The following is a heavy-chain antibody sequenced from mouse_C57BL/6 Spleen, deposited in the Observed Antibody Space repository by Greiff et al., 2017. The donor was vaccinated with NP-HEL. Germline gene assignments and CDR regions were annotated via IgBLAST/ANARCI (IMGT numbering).Heavy chain of an antibody. J-gene: IGHJ1*03. D-gene: IGHD2-4*01. CDR3: ARHSNYDYFWYFDV. CDR1: GFSLTSYG. V-gene: IGHV2-6-1*01. Sequence: VKLVESGPGLVAPSQSLSITCTVSGFSLTSYGVHWVRQPPGKGLEWLVVIWSDGSTTYNSALKSRLSISKDNSKSQVFLKMNSLQTDDTAMYYGARHSNYDYFWYFDVWGTGTTVTVSS. CDR2: IWSDGST.